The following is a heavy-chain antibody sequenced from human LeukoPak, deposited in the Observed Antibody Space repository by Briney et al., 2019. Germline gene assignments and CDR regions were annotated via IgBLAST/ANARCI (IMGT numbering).Heavy chain of an antibody. D-gene: IGHD5-18*01. V-gene: IGHV3-23*01. CDR3: AKDREWGYSYGSNWFDP. J-gene: IGHJ5*02. Sequence: GGSLRLSCAASGFTISSYAMSWVRQAPGKGLEWVSAISGSGGSTYYADSVKGRFTISRDNSKNTLYLQMNSLRAEDTAVYYCAKDREWGYSYGSNWFDPWGQGTLVTVSS. CDR2: ISGSGGST. CDR1: GFTISSYA.